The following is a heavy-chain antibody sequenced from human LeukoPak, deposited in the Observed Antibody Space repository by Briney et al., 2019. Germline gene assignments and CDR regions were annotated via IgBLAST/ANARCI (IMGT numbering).Heavy chain of an antibody. J-gene: IGHJ5*02. CDR2: IYYSGST. D-gene: IGHD2-15*01. Sequence: SQTLSLTCTVSGGSISSGGYYWSWIRQHPGKGLEWIGYIYYSGSTYYNPSLKIRVTISVDTSKNQFSLKLSSVTAADTAVYYCARGYCSGGSCYWFDPWGQGTLVTVSS. V-gene: IGHV4-31*03. CDR3: ARGYCSGGSCYWFDP. CDR1: GGSISSGGYY.